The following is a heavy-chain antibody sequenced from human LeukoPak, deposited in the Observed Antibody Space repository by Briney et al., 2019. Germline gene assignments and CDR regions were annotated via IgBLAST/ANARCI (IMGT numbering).Heavy chain of an antibody. J-gene: IGHJ5*02. CDR1: GYTFTSYG. V-gene: IGHV1-18*01. D-gene: IGHD3-3*01. CDR3: ARIYYDFWSGYYDNWFDP. Sequence: ASVKVSCKASGYTFTSYGISWVRQAPGQGLEWMGWISAYNGNTNYAQKLQGRVTMTTDTSTSTAYMELRSLRSDDTAVYYCARIYYDFWSGYYDNWFDPWGQGTLVTVSS. CDR2: ISAYNGNT.